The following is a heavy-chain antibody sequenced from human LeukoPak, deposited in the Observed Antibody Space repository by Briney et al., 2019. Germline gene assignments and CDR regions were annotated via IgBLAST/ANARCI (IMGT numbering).Heavy chain of an antibody. CDR1: GFTFSSYT. Sequence: NSGGSLRLSCAASGFTFSSYTMNWVRQAPGKGLEWVSSITSSSSFIYYADSVKGRFTISRDNAKNSLYLQMNSLRAEDTAVYYCARNIVGAKGFDYWGQGTLVTVSS. CDR3: ARNIVGAKGFDY. V-gene: IGHV3-21*01. J-gene: IGHJ4*02. CDR2: ITSSSSFI. D-gene: IGHD1-26*01.